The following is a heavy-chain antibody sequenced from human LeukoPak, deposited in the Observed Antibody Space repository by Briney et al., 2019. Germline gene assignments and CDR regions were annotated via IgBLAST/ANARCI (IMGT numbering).Heavy chain of an antibody. D-gene: IGHD1-26*01. Sequence: SETLSLTCTVSGDSISSGYYWGWIRQPPGRGLEWIGSIHHSGSSYYNPSLKSRVTISVDTSKNQFSLKLSSVTAADTAVYYCARGSWSQVPFDYWGQGTLVTVSS. J-gene: IGHJ4*02. CDR1: GDSISSGYY. CDR3: ARGSWSQVPFDY. CDR2: IHHSGSS. V-gene: IGHV4-38-2*02.